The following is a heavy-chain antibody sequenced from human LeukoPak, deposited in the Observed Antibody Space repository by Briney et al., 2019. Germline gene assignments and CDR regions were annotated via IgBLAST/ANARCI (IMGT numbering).Heavy chain of an antibody. CDR1: GGSISSYY. D-gene: IGHD6-13*01. V-gene: IGHV4-59*01. CDR3: ARAIAAAGPWDY. Sequence: SETLSLTCTVSGGSISSYYWSWIRQPPGKGLEWIGYIYYSGSTNYNPSLKSRVTISVDTSKNQFSLKLSSVTAADTAVYYCARAIAAAGPWDYWGQGTLVTVSS. CDR2: IYYSGST. J-gene: IGHJ4*02.